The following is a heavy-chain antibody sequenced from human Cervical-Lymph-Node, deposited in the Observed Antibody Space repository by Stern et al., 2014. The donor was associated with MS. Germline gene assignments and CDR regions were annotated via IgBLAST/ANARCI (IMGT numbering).Heavy chain of an antibody. J-gene: IGHJ4*02. Sequence: EVQLEESGGGLVKPGGSLRLSCAASGFTFSSYTMNWVRQAPGKGLEWVSSINTKSTDIYYADSVKGRFTVSRDNAKNSLYLQMSSLRGDDTAVYYCANGSPLHYWGQGTLVTVSS. CDR3: ANGSPLHY. V-gene: IGHV3-21*01. CDR2: INTKSTDI. D-gene: IGHD1-26*01. CDR1: GFTFSSYT.